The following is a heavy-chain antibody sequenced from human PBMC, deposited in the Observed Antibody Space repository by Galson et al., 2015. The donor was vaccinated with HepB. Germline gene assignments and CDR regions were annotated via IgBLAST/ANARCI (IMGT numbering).Heavy chain of an antibody. Sequence: SVKVSCKASGGTFSSYAIRWVRQAPGQGLEWMGGIIPIFGIANYAQKFQGRVTITADESTSTAYMELSSLRSEDTAVYCCARDKGIGSGSSCMDVWGQGTTVTVSS. CDR2: IIPIFGIA. V-gene: IGHV1-69*13. CDR1: GGTFSSYA. J-gene: IGHJ6*02. D-gene: IGHD3-10*01. CDR3: ARDKGIGSGSSCMDV.